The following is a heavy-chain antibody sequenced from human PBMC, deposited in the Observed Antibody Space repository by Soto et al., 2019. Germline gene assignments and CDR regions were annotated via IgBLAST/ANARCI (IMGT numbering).Heavy chain of an antibody. CDR3: ARDRYNRSSHGIGNWFDS. V-gene: IGHV1-18*01. CDR1: GYDFANYN. CDR2: ISTYNGNR. D-gene: IGHD6-6*01. Sequence: QVHLVQSGAEVKKPGASVKVSCKASGYDFANYNVAWVRQAPGQGLEWMGWISTYNGNRNYEQKLQGRVTMTTETYTSTAYMELRSLRSDDTAMYYCARDRYNRSSHGIGNWFDSWGQGTLVTVSS. J-gene: IGHJ5*01.